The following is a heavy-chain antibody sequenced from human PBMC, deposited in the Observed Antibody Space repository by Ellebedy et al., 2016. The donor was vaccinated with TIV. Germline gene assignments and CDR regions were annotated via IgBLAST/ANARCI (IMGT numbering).Heavy chain of an antibody. CDR2: IYYTGYT. CDR3: ARAGLAAAVDLNSNNFDF. V-gene: IGHV4-59*01. J-gene: IGHJ4*02. D-gene: IGHD6-13*01. Sequence: MPSETLSLTCTVSDGSISTYYWNWIRQSPGKGLEWIGHIYYTGYTNYNPSPKSRVTMSVDTSKNQFSLELSSVTAADTAVYYCARAGLAAAVDLNSNNFDFWGQGTLVTVSS. CDR1: DGSISTYY.